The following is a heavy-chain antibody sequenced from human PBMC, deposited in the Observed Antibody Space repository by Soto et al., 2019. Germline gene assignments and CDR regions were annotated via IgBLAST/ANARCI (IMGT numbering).Heavy chain of an antibody. D-gene: IGHD2-8*01. CDR1: GYSFTSYW. CDR2: IYPGDSDT. J-gene: IGHJ6*02. Sequence: GESLKISCKGSGYSFTSYWIGWVRQMPGKGLEWMGIIYPGDSDTRYSPSFQGQVTISADKSISTAYLQWSSLKASDTAMYYCASLLGYCTNGVCYKDYYYYGMDVWGQGTTVTVSS. V-gene: IGHV5-51*01. CDR3: ASLLGYCTNGVCYKDYYYYGMDV.